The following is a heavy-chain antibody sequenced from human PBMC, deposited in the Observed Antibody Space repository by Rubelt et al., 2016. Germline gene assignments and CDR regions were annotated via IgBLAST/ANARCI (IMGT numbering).Heavy chain of an antibody. CDR3: ARAPKDTAMVDDAFDI. V-gene: IGHV3-21*01. CDR2: ISSSSSYI. Sequence: GKGLEWVSSISSSSSYIYYADSVKGRFTISRDNAKNSLYLQMNSLRAEDTAVYYCARAPKDTAMVDDAFDIWGQGTMVTVSS. J-gene: IGHJ3*02. D-gene: IGHD5-18*01.